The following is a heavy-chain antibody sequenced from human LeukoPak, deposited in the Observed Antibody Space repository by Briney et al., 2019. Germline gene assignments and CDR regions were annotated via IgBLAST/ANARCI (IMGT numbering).Heavy chain of an antibody. V-gene: IGHV4-39*07. J-gene: IGHJ4*02. D-gene: IGHD6-13*01. CDR3: ARGRQQMVLGTDY. CDR2: IYYSGST. CDR1: GGSISSSNYY. Sequence: EPSETLSLTCTVPGGSISSSNYYWGWIRQPPGKGLEWLGSIYYSGSTYYNPSLKSRVTISVDTSKNQFSLKLGSVTAADTAMYYCARGRQQMVLGTDYWGQGTLVTVSS.